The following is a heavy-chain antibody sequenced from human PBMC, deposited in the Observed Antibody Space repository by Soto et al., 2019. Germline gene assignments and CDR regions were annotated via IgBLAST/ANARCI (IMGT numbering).Heavy chain of an antibody. CDR3: AKRTNGMNFDY. D-gene: IGHD1-1*01. V-gene: IGHV3-23*01. CDR1: GFTFSSYA. CDR2: ISGSGGST. J-gene: IGHJ4*02. Sequence: WGSLRLSCAASGFTFSSYAMSWVRQAPGKGLEWVSVISGSGGSTYYADSVKGRFTISRDNSKNTLYLQMNSLSAEDTAVYYCAKRTNGMNFDYWGQGTLVTVSS.